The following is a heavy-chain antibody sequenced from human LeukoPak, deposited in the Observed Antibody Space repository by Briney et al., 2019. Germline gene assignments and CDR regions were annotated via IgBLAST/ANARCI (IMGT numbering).Heavy chain of an antibody. V-gene: IGHV3-30*19. CDR2: ISYDGSNK. Sequence: GGSLRLSCAASGFPFSSHVLSWVRQAPGKGLEWVAVISYDGSNKYYADSVKGRFTISRDNSKNTLYLQMNSLRAEDTAVYYCARGSDYYDSSGYYNFDYWGQGTLVTVSS. J-gene: IGHJ4*02. CDR1: GFPFSSHV. D-gene: IGHD3-22*01. CDR3: ARGSDYYDSSGYYNFDY.